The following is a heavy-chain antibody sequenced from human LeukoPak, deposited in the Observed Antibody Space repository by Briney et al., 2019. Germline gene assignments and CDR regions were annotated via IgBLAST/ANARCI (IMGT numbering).Heavy chain of an antibody. Sequence: ASVKVSCRAAGYTLTGYYMHWVRQAPGQGPEWMGWINPNSGGTRYAQKFQGRVTMPRVPSISTAYMELSRLRSDDTAVYYCARGRCSSRSCYLFDYWGQGTLVTVSS. CDR1: GYTLTGYY. CDR3: ARGRCSSRSCYLFDY. V-gene: IGHV1-2*02. J-gene: IGHJ4*02. D-gene: IGHD2-2*01. CDR2: INPNSGGT.